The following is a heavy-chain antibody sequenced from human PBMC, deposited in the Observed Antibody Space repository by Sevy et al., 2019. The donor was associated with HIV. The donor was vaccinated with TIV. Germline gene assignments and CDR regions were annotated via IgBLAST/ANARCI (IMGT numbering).Heavy chain of an antibody. D-gene: IGHD6-13*01. J-gene: IGHJ1*01. V-gene: IGHV4-39*01. CDR3: ARRLAAAGGGNEYFQP. Sequence: SETLSLTCTVSGGSINNKAYYWAWIRQPPGKGLEWIGSMSYNGNSYYNPSLNCRVTISLDTSKNQFSLRLTFVTAADTAVYYCARRLAAAGGGNEYFQPWGQGTLLTVSS. CDR1: GGSINNKAYY. CDR2: MSYNGNS.